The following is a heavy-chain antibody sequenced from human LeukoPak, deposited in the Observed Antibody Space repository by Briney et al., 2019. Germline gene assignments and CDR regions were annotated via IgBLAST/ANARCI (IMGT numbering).Heavy chain of an antibody. CDR2: IYYSGST. J-gene: IGHJ3*02. V-gene: IGHV4-31*03. Sequence: SQTQSLTRTLSGRSISRGGYYWSWIRQHPGKGLQWIGYIYYSGSTYYHPSLKSRVTISVDTSKNQFSLKLSSVTAADAAVYYCASGDDAFNIWGQGTMVTVSS. CDR3: ASGDDAFNI. CDR1: GRSISRGGYY. D-gene: IGHD7-27*01.